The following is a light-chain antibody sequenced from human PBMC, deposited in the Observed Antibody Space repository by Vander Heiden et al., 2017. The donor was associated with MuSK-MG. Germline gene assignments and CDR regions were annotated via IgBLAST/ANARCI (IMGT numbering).Light chain of an antibody. J-gene: IGLJ3*02. CDR3: TSYASFNIPNWV. V-gene: IGLV2-14*03. CDR2: DVG. Sequence: QSALPQPASVSGSPGQSITISFRGTRNELGVYNYVSWYQQHPVKATKLIIFDVGNRPAGVSNRFSGSKSDNTASLTISGLQAEDEADYYCTSYASFNIPNWVFGGGTKVTVL. CDR1: RNELGVYNY.